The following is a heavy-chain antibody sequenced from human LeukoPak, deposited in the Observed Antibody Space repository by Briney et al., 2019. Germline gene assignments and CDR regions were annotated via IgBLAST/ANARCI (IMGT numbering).Heavy chain of an antibody. Sequence: ASVKVSCKVSGYTLTELSMHWVRQAPGKGLEWMGGFDPEDGETIYAQKFQGRVTMTEDTSTSTAYMELRSLRSDDTAVYYCARPLKVYGSSSIYYFDYWGQGALVTVSS. CDR2: FDPEDGET. J-gene: IGHJ4*02. CDR3: ARPLKVYGSSSIYYFDY. D-gene: IGHD6-6*01. CDR1: GYTLTELS. V-gene: IGHV1-24*01.